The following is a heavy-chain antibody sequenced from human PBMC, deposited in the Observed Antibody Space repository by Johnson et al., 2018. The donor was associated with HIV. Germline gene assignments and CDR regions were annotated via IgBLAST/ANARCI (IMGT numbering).Heavy chain of an antibody. CDR2: IGTAGDT. CDR3: AKAGAVAGPGIDAFDI. D-gene: IGHD6-19*01. V-gene: IGHV3-13*01. CDR1: GFTFSSYD. J-gene: IGHJ3*02. Sequence: VQLVESGGGVVQPGRSLRLSCAASGFTFSSYDMHWVRQATGKGLEWVSAIGTAGDTYYPGSVKGRFTISRENAKNSLYLQMNSLRAEDTAVYYCAKAGAVAGPGIDAFDIWGQGTMVTVSS.